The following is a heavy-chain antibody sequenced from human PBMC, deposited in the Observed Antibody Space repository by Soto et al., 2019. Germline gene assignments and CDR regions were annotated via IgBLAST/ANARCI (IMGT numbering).Heavy chain of an antibody. D-gene: IGHD3-22*01. V-gene: IGHV1-46*01. CDR2: INPSGGST. CDR1: GYRITIYY. Sequence: ALLKVSCKASGYRITIYYRHCGRKKNRQGLEWMGIINPSGGSTSYAQKFQGRVTMTRDTSTSTVYMELSSLRSEDTVVYYCARAPDYYDSSGLNFDYWGQGTLVTVSS. J-gene: IGHJ4*02. CDR3: ARAPDYYDSSGLNFDY.